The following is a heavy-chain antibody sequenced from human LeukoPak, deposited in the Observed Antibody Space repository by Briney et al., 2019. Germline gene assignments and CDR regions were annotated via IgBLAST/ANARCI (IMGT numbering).Heavy chain of an antibody. V-gene: IGHV3-64D*09. CDR2: ISGNGGSA. CDR1: GXTFSRYP. D-gene: IGHD3-3*01. CDR3: VKAQYDFWSGLDY. J-gene: IGHJ4*02. Sequence: QTGGALRLSCSASGXTFSRYPVHWVRQAPGKGLEYVSAISGNGGSAYYADSVKGRFTISRDNSKNTLYLQMSSLRTEDTAIYYCVKAQYDFWSGLDYWGQGTLVTVSS.